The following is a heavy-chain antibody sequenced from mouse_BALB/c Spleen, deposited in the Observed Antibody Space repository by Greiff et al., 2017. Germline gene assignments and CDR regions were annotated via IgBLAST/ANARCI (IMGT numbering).Heavy chain of an antibody. J-gene: IGHJ3*01. V-gene: IGHV1-82*01. D-gene: IGHD2-4*01. CDR3: ASRGDYDGFAY. CDR2: IYPGDGDT. CDR1: GYAFSSSW. Sequence: QVQLQQSGPELVKPGASVKISCKASGYAFSSSWMNWVKQRPGQGLEWIGRIYPGDGDTNYNGKFKGKATLTADKSSSTAYMQLSSLTSVDSAVYFCASRGDYDGFAYWGQGTLVTVSA.